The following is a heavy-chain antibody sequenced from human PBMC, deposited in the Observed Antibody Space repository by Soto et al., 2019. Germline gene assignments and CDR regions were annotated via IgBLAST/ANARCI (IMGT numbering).Heavy chain of an antibody. CDR3: ARQAAQQLAFDY. D-gene: IGHD6-13*01. V-gene: IGHV1-18*01. Sequence: QVQLVQSGAEVKKPGASVKVSCKASGYTFTSYGISWVRQAPGQGLEWMGWISAYNGNTNYAQKLQGRVTMTTDASTRTAYMELRSVRSDDTAVYYCARQAAQQLAFDYWGQGTLVTVSS. J-gene: IGHJ4*02. CDR1: GYTFTSYG. CDR2: ISAYNGNT.